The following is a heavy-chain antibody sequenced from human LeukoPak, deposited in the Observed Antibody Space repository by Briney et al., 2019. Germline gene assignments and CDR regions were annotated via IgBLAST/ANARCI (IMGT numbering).Heavy chain of an antibody. CDR3: ARVARMVRTRFDP. CDR2: IYYSRST. Sequence: PSETLSLTCTVSGGSISSGGYYWSWIRQHPGKGLEWIGYIYYSRSTYYNPSLKSRVTISVDTSKNQFSLKLSSVSAADTAVYYCARVARMVRTRFDPWGQGTLVTVSS. V-gene: IGHV4-31*03. D-gene: IGHD3-10*01. J-gene: IGHJ5*02. CDR1: GGSISSGGYY.